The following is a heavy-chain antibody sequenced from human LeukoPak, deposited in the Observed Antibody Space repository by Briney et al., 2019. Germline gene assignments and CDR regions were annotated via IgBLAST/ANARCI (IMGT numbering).Heavy chain of an antibody. J-gene: IGHJ4*02. Sequence: SGGSLRLSCAASGFTFSSYSMNWVRQAPGKGLEWVSSITSSSSYIYYADSVKGRFTISRHNAKNSLYLQLNSLRAEDTAVYYCVRLYDDYTNGHFDSWGQGTLVTVSS. CDR2: ITSSSSYI. CDR1: GFTFSSYS. CDR3: VRLYDDYTNGHFDS. D-gene: IGHD4-11*01. V-gene: IGHV3-21*01.